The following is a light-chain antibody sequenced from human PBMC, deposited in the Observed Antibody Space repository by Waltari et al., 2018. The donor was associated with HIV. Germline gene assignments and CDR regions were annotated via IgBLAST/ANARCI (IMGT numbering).Light chain of an antibody. CDR2: AAS. CDR1: QSIRSNC. CDR3: QQYGSSPRT. J-gene: IGKJ1*01. V-gene: IGKV3-20*01. Sequence: DIVLTQSPGTLSLSPGERATLSCRASQSIRSNCLAWYQQKPGQAPRLFISAASSRATGIPDRFSGSGSGTDFTLTISRLEPEDFAVYFCQQYGSSPRTFGQGTRVEIK.